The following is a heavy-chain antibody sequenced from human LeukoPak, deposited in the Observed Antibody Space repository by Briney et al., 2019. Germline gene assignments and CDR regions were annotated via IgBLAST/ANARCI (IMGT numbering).Heavy chain of an antibody. CDR1: GFTFSSYG. J-gene: IGHJ4*02. CDR3: AKDGPYYGSGSSPLDY. Sequence: PGGSLGLSCAASGFTFSSYGMHWVRQAPGKGLEWVAFIRYDGSNKYYADSVKGRFTISRDNSKNTLYLQMNSLRAEDTAVYYCAKDGPYYGSGSSPLDYWGQGTLVTVSS. V-gene: IGHV3-30*02. D-gene: IGHD3-10*01. CDR2: IRYDGSNK.